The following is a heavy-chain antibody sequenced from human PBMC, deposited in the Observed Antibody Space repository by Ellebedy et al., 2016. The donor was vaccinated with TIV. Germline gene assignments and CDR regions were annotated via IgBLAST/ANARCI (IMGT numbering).Heavy chain of an antibody. D-gene: IGHD2-15*01. CDR3: ARAVVAAPFDY. Sequence: GGSLRLXXAASGFTFSSYAMHWVRQAPGKGLEWVAVISYDGSNKYYADSVKGRFTISRDNSKNTLYLQMNSLRAEDTAVYYCARAVVAAPFDYWGQGTLVTVSS. CDR1: GFTFSSYA. V-gene: IGHV3-30-3*01. CDR2: ISYDGSNK. J-gene: IGHJ4*02.